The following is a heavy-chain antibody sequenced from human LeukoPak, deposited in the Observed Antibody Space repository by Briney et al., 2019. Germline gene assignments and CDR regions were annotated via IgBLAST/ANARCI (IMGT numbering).Heavy chain of an antibody. CDR1: GYSISSGYY. J-gene: IGHJ3*02. D-gene: IGHD1-26*01. Sequence: SETLSLTCTVSGYSISSGYYWGWIRQPPGKGLEWIGSIYHSGSTYYNPSLKSRVTISVDTSQNQFSLKLSSVTAADTAVYYCARDLTGSDAFDIWGQGTMVTVSS. CDR3: ARDLTGSDAFDI. CDR2: IYHSGST. V-gene: IGHV4-38-2*02.